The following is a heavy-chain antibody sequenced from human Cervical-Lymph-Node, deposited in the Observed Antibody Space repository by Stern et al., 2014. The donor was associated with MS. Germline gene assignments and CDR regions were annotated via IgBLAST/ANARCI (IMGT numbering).Heavy chain of an antibody. J-gene: IGHJ4*02. D-gene: IGHD2-2*01. CDR1: GYTFTRNA. CDR2: INTNTWNT. CDR3: ARVKPAAILDY. V-gene: IGHV7-4-1*02. Sequence: QVQLVQSGSELKKPGASVKVSCKASGYTFTRNAMNWVRQAPGQRLEWMGWINTNTWNTTYARGFTGRFVFSLDTSVSTAYLHISSLKAEDTAIYYCARVKPAAILDYWGQGTLVTVSS.